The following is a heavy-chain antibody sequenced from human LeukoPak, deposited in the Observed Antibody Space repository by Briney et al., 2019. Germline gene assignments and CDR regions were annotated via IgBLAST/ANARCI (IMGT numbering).Heavy chain of an antibody. J-gene: IGHJ4*02. CDR3: ASDNSKSQWSFDY. Sequence: PGGSLRLSCAASGFTFSSYAMHWVRQAPGKGLEWVAVISYDGSNKYYADSVKGRFTISRDNSKNTLYLQMNSLRAEDTAVYYCASDNSKSQWSFDYWGQGTLVTVSS. CDR1: GFTFSSYA. CDR2: ISYDGSNK. V-gene: IGHV3-30*04. D-gene: IGHD4-23*01.